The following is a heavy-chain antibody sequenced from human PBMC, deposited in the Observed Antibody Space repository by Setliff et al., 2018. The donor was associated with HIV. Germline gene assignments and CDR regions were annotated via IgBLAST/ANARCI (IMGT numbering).Heavy chain of an antibody. J-gene: IGHJ5*02. CDR2: IYHSGST. Sequence: PSETLSLTCAVYNASLSDYHWNWIRQVPEKGLEWIGSIYHSGSTYYNPSLKSRVTMSVDTSKNQFSLKLSSVTAADTAVYYYAKGPPDIPDFWSGYVAPEGINWFDPWGQGTL. CDR3: AKGPPDIPDFWSGYVAPEGINWFDP. V-gene: IGHV4-34*01. D-gene: IGHD3-3*01. CDR1: NASLSDYH.